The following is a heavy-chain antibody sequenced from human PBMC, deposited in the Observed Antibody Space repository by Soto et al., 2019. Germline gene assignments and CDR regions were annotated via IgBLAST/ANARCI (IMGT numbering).Heavy chain of an antibody. Sequence: GGSLRLSCAASGFTFSSYGMHWVRQAPGKGLEWVAVIWYDGSNKYYADSVKGRFTISRDNSKNTLYLQMNSLRAEDTAVYYCARKMAIRYAFDIWGQGTTVTVSS. CDR2: IWYDGSNK. CDR3: ARKMAIRYAFDI. J-gene: IGHJ3*02. V-gene: IGHV3-33*01. CDR1: GFTFSSYG. D-gene: IGHD2-21*01.